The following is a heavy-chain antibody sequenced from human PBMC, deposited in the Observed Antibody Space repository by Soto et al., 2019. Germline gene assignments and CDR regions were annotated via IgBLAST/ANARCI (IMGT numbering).Heavy chain of an antibody. J-gene: IGHJ4*02. CDR3: ARTQFYDDRVTGGFLYFDY. Sequence: QLQLQESGPGLVKPSETLSLTCTVSGGSISSSSYYWGWIRQPPGKGLEWIGRIYYSGNTYYNPSLQRRVTISKDTSKNHFSLKLSSVTAADTAVYYCARTQFYDDRVTGGFLYFDYWGQGTLVTVSS. CDR2: IYYSGNT. D-gene: IGHD3-22*01. CDR1: GGSISSSSYY. V-gene: IGHV4-39*02.